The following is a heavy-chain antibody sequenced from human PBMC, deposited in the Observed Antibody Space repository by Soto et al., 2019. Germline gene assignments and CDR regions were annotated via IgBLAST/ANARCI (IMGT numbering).Heavy chain of an antibody. J-gene: IGHJ4*02. CDR3: SADYFDN. V-gene: IGHV3-74*01. Sequence: GSLRLSCAASGFTFSSYWMHWVRQVSGKGLVWVSRVYSDGSSTSYADSVKGRFTISRDNAKNTLYLQMNSLRAEDTAVYYYSADYFDNWGQGTLVTVSS. CDR1: GFTFSSYW. CDR2: VYSDGSST.